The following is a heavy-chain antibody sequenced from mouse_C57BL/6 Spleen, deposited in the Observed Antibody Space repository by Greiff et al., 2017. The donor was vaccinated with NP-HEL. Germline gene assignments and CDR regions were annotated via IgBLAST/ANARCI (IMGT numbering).Heavy chain of an antibody. CDR3: ARHEDGYYGSSYPYAMDY. D-gene: IGHD1-1*01. CDR2: FYPGSGSI. V-gene: IGHV1-62-2*01. CDR1: GYTFTEYT. Sequence: QVHVKQSGAELVKPGASVKLSCKASGYTFTEYTIHWVKQRSGQGLEWIGWFYPGSGSIKYNEKFKDKATLTADKSSSTVYMELSRLTSEDSAVYFCARHEDGYYGSSYPYAMDYWGQGTSVTVSS. J-gene: IGHJ4*01.